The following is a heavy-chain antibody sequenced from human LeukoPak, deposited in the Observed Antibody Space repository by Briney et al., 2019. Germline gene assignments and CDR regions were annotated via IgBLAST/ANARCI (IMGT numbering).Heavy chain of an antibody. CDR2: ICISGETT. D-gene: IGHD3-10*01. CDR3: ANQAPRGFFEY. J-gene: IGHJ4*02. CDR1: GLTFRAYA. V-gene: IGHV3-23*01. Sequence: GGSLRLSCAASGLTFRAYAMSWVRQAPGKGLEWVSPICISGETTFTAHLVKGRVTISRDTTKNAVSLYMNILGVEDTAVYFCANQAPRGFFEYWGQGTLVTVSS.